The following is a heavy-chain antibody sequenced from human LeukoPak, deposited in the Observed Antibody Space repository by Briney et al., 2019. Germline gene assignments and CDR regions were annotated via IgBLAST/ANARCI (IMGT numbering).Heavy chain of an antibody. Sequence: GGSLRLSCAASGFTFSNYAMSWVRQAPGKGLEWVSAISGSGGYTYYADSVKGRFTISRDNSKNTLYVQMNSLRDEDTDVYYCARRGDASGSTLDYWGQGTLVTVSS. CDR2: ISGSGGYT. CDR3: ARRGDASGSTLDY. D-gene: IGHD3-10*01. J-gene: IGHJ4*02. V-gene: IGHV3-23*01. CDR1: GFTFSNYA.